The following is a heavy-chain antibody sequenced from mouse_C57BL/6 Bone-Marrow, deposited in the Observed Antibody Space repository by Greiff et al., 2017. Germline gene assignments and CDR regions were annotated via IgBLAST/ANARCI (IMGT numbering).Heavy chain of an antibody. CDR2: INPSNGGT. V-gene: IGHV1-53*01. CDR1: GYTFTSYW. Sequence: QVQLQQPGPELVKPGASVKLSCKASGYTFTSYWMHWVKQRPGQGLEWIGNINPSNGGTNYNEKFKSKATLTVDKASSTAYMQLSSLTSEDSAVYYCARGWAAQALYFDYWGQGTTLTVSS. CDR3: ARGWAAQALYFDY. D-gene: IGHD3-2*02. J-gene: IGHJ2*01.